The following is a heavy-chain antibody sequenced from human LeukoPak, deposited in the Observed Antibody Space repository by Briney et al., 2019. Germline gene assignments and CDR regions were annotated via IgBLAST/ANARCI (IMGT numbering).Heavy chain of an antibody. CDR2: MNPNSSST. CDR1: GYTFTSYD. J-gene: IGHJ5*02. D-gene: IGHD3-10*01. CDR3: ARGPAPHYGSGSSWFDP. Sequence: ASVKVSCKASGYTFTSYDINWVRQVTGQGLEWMGWMNPNSSSTGYAQKFQGRVTMTRNTFISTAYMELSSLRSEDTAVYYCARGPAPHYGSGSSWFDPWGQGTLVTVSS. V-gene: IGHV1-8*02.